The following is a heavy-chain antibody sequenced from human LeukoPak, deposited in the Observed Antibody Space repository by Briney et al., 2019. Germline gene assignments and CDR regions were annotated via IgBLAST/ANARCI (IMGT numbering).Heavy chain of an antibody. CDR1: GFTFSSYD. D-gene: IGHD5-18*01. Sequence: GGSLRLSCAASGFTFSSYDMSWVRQAPGKGLEWDSGISGNGDTTDHADSVKGRFSISRDNSKNILYLQMNSLTAEDTAVYYCAARGNSNGNPFDYWGQGTLLPVSS. CDR2: ISGNGDTT. J-gene: IGHJ4*02. CDR3: AARGNSNGNPFDY. V-gene: IGHV3-23*01.